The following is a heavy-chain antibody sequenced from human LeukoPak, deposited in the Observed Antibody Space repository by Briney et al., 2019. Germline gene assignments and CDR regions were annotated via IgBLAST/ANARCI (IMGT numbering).Heavy chain of an antibody. CDR1: GGSFSGYY. CDR3: ARGNDYGGNRGAGDF. D-gene: IGHD4-23*01. CDR2: INHSGST. Sequence: SETLSLTCAVYGGSFSGYYWSWIRQPPGKGLEWIGEINHSGSTNYNPSLKSRVTISVDTSKNQFSLKLSSVTAADTAVYYCARGNDYGGNRGAGDFWGQGTLVTVSS. J-gene: IGHJ4*02. V-gene: IGHV4-34*01.